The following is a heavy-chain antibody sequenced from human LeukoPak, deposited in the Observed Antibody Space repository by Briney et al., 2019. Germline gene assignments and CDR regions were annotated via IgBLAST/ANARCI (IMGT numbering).Heavy chain of an antibody. CDR1: GYSISSGYY. CDR3: ARADEYCSSTSCPDISAFDT. D-gene: IGHD2-2*01. CDR2: IYHSGST. J-gene: IGHJ3*02. V-gene: IGHV4-38-2*01. Sequence: SETLSLTCAVSGYSISSGYYWGWIRQPPGKGLEWIGSIYHSGSTYYNPSLKSRVTISVDTSKNQFSLKLSSVTAVDTAVYYCARADEYCSSTSCPDISAFDTWGQGTMVTVSS.